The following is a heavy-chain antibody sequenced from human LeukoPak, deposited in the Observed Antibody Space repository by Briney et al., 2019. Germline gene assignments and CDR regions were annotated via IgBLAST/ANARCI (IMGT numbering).Heavy chain of an antibody. CDR2: ISGSAHKI. CDR3: ARGGGLDV. Sequence: PGGSLRLSCVASGITFSNYAVSWVRQAPEKGLDWVSVISGSAHKIRYADSVKGRFTISRDNAKNSLYLQMNSLRAEDTAVYYCARGGGLDVWGQGATVTVSS. J-gene: IGHJ6*02. D-gene: IGHD3-16*01. V-gene: IGHV3-48*01. CDR1: GITFSNYA.